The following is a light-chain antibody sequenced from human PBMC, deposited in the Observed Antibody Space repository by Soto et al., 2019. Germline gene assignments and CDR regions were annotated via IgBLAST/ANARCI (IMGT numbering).Light chain of an antibody. CDR1: QSISSSS. CDR3: QQYGSSPLT. V-gene: IGKV3-20*01. CDR2: HTS. J-gene: IGKJ4*01. Sequence: ENVLTQSPGTLSLSPGERATLSCRASQSISSSSLAWYQQEPGRAPRLLIYHTSSRATGIPDRFSGSGSGTDFTLTISRLEPEDFAVYYCQQYGSSPLTFGGGTKVDIK.